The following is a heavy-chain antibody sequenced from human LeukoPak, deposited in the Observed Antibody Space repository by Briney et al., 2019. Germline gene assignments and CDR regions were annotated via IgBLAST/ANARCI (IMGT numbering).Heavy chain of an antibody. CDR2: ISYSGNT. CDR3: ARGSSGWQGDWFDP. CDR1: GGSISNYY. D-gene: IGHD6-19*01. J-gene: IGHJ5*02. V-gene: IGHV4-59*01. Sequence: PSETLSLTCTVSGGSISNYYWSWIRQPPGKGLEWIGYISYSGNTNYNPSLKSRVTISVDTSKNQFSLKLSSVTAADTAVYYCARGSSGWQGDWFDPWGQGTLVTVSS.